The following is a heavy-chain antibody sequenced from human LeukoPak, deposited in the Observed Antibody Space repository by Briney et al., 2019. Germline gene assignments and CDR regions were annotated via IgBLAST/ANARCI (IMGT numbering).Heavy chain of an antibody. CDR1: GFTFSSYW. CDR2: ISPDGSIT. CDR3: ANPEGSGSYVFDY. Sequence: PGGSLRLSCAASGFTFSSYWIHWIRQAPGKGLVWVSRISPDGSITNYADSVQGRFTISRDNSKNTLFLQMNSLRAEDTAVYYCANPEGSGSYVFDYWGQGTLVTVSS. V-gene: IGHV3-74*01. D-gene: IGHD3-10*01. J-gene: IGHJ4*02.